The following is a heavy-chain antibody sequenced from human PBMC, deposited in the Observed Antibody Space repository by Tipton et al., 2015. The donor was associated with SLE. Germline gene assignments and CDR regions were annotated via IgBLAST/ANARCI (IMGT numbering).Heavy chain of an antibody. CDR3: ARRRAGARARYYDN. CDR1: GYSISSGYY. V-gene: IGHV4-38-2*01. J-gene: IGHJ4*02. D-gene: IGHD1-26*01. CDR2: IYHSGST. Sequence: TLSLTCAVSGYSISSGYYWGWIRQPPGKGLEWIGSIYHSGSTYYNPSLRSRVTISVDTSKNQFSLKLSSVTAADTAVYYCARRRAGARARYYDNWGQGTLVTVSS.